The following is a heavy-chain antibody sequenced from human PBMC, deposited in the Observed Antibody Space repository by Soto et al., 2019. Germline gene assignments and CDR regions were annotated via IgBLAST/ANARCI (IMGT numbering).Heavy chain of an antibody. V-gene: IGHV3-33*01. Sequence: PWGSLRLSCAASGFTFSSYGMHWVRQAPGKGLEWVAVIWYDGSNKYYADSVKGRFTISRDNAKNSLFLQLTSLRDEDTAVYYCARAVGNYYGMDVWGQGTTVTVS. D-gene: IGHD1-26*01. J-gene: IGHJ6*02. CDR2: IWYDGSNK. CDR1: GFTFSSYG. CDR3: ARAVGNYYGMDV.